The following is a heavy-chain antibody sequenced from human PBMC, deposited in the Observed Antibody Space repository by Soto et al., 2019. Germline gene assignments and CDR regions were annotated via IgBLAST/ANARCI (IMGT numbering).Heavy chain of an antibody. D-gene: IGHD3-16*01. V-gene: IGHV1-2*02. CDR2: IKSNGDDT. Sequence: ASVKVSCKASGFAFTGYYIHWVRLAPGQGLEWMGWIKSNGDDTKYARKFQDRVTMTRETSMNTVYMELSRLRSDDAAVYYCARDQRSYGETPFDYWGQGTLVTSPQ. CDR1: GFAFTGYY. CDR3: ARDQRSYGETPFDY. J-gene: IGHJ4*02.